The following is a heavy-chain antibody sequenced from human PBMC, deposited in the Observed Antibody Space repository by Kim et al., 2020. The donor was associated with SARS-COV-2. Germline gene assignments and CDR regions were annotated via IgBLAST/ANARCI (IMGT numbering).Heavy chain of an antibody. D-gene: IGHD3-3*01. CDR3: TTDSSDFRRGYLDY. J-gene: IGHJ4*02. Sequence: AHVNGRFTITRDDSKNTLYLQMNSLKNEGTAVDYCTTDSSDFRRGYLDYWGQGTLVTVSS. V-gene: IGHV3-15*01.